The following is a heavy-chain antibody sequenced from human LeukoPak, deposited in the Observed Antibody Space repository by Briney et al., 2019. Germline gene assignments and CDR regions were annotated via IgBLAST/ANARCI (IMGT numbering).Heavy chain of an antibody. D-gene: IGHD6-19*01. Sequence: GASVNVSCKASGYTFTSYAMHWVRQAPGQRLEWMGWINAGNGNTKYSQKFQGRVTITRDTSASTAYMELSSLRSEDTAVYYCARGGPQWLEEAFDYWGQGTLVTVSS. J-gene: IGHJ4*02. CDR3: ARGGPQWLEEAFDY. CDR1: GYTFTSYA. CDR2: INAGNGNT. V-gene: IGHV1-3*01.